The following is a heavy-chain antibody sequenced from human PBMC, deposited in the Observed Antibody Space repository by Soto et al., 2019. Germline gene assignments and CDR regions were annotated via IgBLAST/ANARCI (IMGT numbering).Heavy chain of an antibody. CDR1: GFTFSSYA. CDR3: AKDSSYDLHLDH. D-gene: IGHD5-12*01. CDR2: MSGSGDIT. Sequence: EVQLLESGGDLVQPGGSLRLSCAASGFTFSSYAVHWVRQAPAKGLEWVSVMSGSGDITHYAESVKGRFTISRDNSRNTLYLQMNSLRAEDTAVYYCAKDSSYDLHLDHWGQGTLVTVSS. V-gene: IGHV3-23*01. J-gene: IGHJ4*02.